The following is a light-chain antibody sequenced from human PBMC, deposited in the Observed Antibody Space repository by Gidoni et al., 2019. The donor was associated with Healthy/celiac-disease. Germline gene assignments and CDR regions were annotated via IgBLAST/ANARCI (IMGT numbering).Light chain of an antibody. CDR3: SSYTSGSFWV. V-gene: IGLV2-14*01. CDR1: SSDVAGYNY. CDR2: DVT. J-gene: IGLJ3*02. Sequence: QSALTQPASVSGSPGPSITTACTGTSSDVAGYNYVSWYQQHPDKAPKLMIYDVTNRPSGVSNRFSGSKSGNTASLTISGLQAEDEADYYCSSYTSGSFWVFGGGTKLTVL.